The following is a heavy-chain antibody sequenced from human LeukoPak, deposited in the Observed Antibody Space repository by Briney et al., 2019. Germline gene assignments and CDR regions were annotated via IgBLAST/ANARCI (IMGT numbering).Heavy chain of an antibody. CDR1: GGSLSSYY. Sequence: PSETLSLTCTVSGGSLSSYYWSWIRQPPGKGLEWIGYIYYSGSTNYNPSLKSRVTISVDTSKNQFSLKLSSVTAADTAVYYCARSMTAAAASFKYFQRWGQGTLVTVSS. D-gene: IGHD2-2*01. J-gene: IGHJ1*01. CDR2: IYYSGST. V-gene: IGHV4-59*01. CDR3: ARSMTAAAASFKYFQR.